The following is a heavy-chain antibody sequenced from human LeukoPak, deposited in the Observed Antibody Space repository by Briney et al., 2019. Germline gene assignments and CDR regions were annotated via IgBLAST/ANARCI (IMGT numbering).Heavy chain of an antibody. CDR3: AKVFQSYCGGDCYSQPFDY. Sequence: PGGSLRLSCAASGFTFSSYAMSWVRQAPGKGLEWVSAISGSGGSTYYADSVKGRFTISRDNSKNTLYLQMNSLRAGDTAVYYCAKVFQSYCGGDCYSQPFDYWGQGTLVTVSS. CDR1: GFTFSSYA. V-gene: IGHV3-23*01. J-gene: IGHJ4*02. CDR2: ISGSGGST. D-gene: IGHD2-21*02.